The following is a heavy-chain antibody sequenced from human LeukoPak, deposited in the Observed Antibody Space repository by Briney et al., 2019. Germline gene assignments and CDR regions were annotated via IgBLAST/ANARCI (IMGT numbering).Heavy chain of an antibody. J-gene: IGHJ5*01. D-gene: IGHD5-12*01. CDR1: GLTFSGYW. V-gene: IGHV3-74*01. CDR2: ISLDGSTT. Sequence: PGGSLRLSCAGSGLTFSGYWMHWVRQAPGKGLAWVSRISLDGSTTAYADSVKGRFTISRDNAKDTVYLQMSGLRAEDAAVYYCTRARYSGYAFDFWGQGTLVTVSS. CDR3: TRARYSGYAFDF.